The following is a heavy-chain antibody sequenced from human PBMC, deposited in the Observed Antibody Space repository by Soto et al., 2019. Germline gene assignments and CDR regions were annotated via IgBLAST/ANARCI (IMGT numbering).Heavy chain of an antibody. CDR1: GYTFSSHG. V-gene: IGHV1-18*04. CDR2: ISAHNGKT. Sequence: QNQLVQSGAEVKKPGASVKVSCQASGYTFSSHGIAWVRQAPGQGLEWMGWISAHNGKTDYAQKFQGRVTMTTDTSTNTAYLEVRSLTSDDTAIYFCATNTVVMHLVAWLDSWGQGTRVTVDS. J-gene: IGHJ5*01. D-gene: IGHD2-21*01. CDR3: ATNTVVMHLVAWLDS.